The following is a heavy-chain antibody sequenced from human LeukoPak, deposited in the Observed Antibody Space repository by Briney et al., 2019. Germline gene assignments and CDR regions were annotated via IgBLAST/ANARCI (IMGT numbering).Heavy chain of an antibody. V-gene: IGHV1-18*01. CDR3: ARETVVIGSRYGMDV. Sequence: ASVKVSCKASGYTFTSYGISWVRQAPGQGLEWMGWISAYNGNTNYAQKLQGRVTMTTDTSTSTAYMELRSLRSDDTAVYYCARETVVIGSRYGMDVWGQGTTVTVSS. D-gene: IGHD4-23*01. J-gene: IGHJ6*02. CDR2: ISAYNGNT. CDR1: GYTFTSYG.